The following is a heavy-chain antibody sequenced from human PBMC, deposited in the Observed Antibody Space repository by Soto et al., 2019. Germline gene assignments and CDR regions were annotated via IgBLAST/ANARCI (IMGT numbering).Heavy chain of an antibody. J-gene: IGHJ5*02. CDR2: IHSSGIT. CDR1: GGSVNNDKW. D-gene: IGHD3-9*01. V-gene: IGHV4-4*02. Sequence: QVQLQESGPGLVKPSGTLSLTCAVSGGSVNNDKWWSWVRQPPGKGLEWIGEIHSSGITNYNPSLKSRASRCVDKFKNQSSVKLTSVTASDTAVYFGAGQCAAGYGAFDPWGQGTLVTVSS. CDR3: AGQCAAGYGAFDP.